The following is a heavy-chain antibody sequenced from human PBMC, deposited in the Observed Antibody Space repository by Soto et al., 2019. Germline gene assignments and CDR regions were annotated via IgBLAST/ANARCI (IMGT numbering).Heavy chain of an antibody. D-gene: IGHD3-9*01. V-gene: IGHV3-11*01. J-gene: IGHJ4*02. CDR1: GFTFSDYY. Sequence: QELLVESGGGLVKPGGSLRLSCAASGFTFSDYYMSWIRQAPGKGLEWISYIGSSGATYYADSVKGRSAISRDNAKNSMYLQMNSLRAEDTAVYYCARDVYDISTGWLSDSWGQGALVTVSS. CDR2: IGSSGAT. CDR3: ARDVYDISTGWLSDS.